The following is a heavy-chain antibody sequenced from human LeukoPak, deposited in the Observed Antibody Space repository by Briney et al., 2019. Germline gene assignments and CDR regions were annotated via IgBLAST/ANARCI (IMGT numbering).Heavy chain of an antibody. CDR1: GFTFSGSA. D-gene: IGHD1-1*01. CDR3: TSGTTSGESDY. CDR2: IRSKANSYAT. J-gene: IGHJ4*02. Sequence: GGSLRLSCAASGFTFSGSAMHWVRQASGKGLEWVGRIRSKANSYATAYAASVKGRFTTSRDDSKNTAYLQMNSLKTEDTAVYYCTSGTTSGESDYWRQGTLVTVSS. V-gene: IGHV3-73*01.